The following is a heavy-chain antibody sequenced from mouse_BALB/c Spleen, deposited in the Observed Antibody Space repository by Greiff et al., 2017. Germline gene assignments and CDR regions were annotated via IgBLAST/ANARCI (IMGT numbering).Heavy chain of an antibody. CDR2: IDPSDSYT. CDR3: AYDGYAMDY. J-gene: IGHJ4*01. CDR1: GYTFTSYW. Sequence: QVQLQQPGAELVKPGASVKLSCKASGYTFTSYWMHWVKQRPGQGLEWIGEIDPSDSYTNYNQKFKGKATLTVDKSSSTAYMQLSSLTSEDSAVYYCAYDGYAMDYWGQGTSVTVSS. D-gene: IGHD2-12*01. V-gene: IGHV1-69*02.